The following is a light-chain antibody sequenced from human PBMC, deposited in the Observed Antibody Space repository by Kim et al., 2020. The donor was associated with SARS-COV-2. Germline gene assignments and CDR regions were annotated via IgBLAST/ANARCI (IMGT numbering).Light chain of an antibody. V-gene: IGKV1-5*03. Sequence: ASIGDSVTITCQASQSISTWLAWYQQKPGRAPKLLIHKTSSLEPGVSSRFSGSGSGTEFTLTISSLQPDDYATYYCQRYNTPPWTFGQGTKVDIK. CDR1: QSISTW. CDR2: KTS. CDR3: QRYNTPPWT. J-gene: IGKJ1*01.